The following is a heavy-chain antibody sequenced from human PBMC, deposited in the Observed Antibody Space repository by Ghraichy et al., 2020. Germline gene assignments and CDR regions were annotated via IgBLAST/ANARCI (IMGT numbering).Heavy chain of an antibody. Sequence: SETLSLTCTVSGDSITSYYWTWIRQPPGKKMEYIGYTHDSGATNYSPSLRSRVTMSADTSDNQISLRLNSVTAADTAVYYCARWGRGYGDGFDIWGQGTLVTVSS. CDR2: THDSGAT. CDR1: GDSITSYY. J-gene: IGHJ3*02. D-gene: IGHD3-22*01. V-gene: IGHV4-59*01. CDR3: ARWGRGYGDGFDI.